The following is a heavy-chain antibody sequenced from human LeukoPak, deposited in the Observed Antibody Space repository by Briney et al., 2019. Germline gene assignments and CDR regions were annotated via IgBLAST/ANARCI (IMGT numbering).Heavy chain of an antibody. D-gene: IGHD3-10*01. CDR3: ARVGYHGSGSFDY. CDR2: ISPTGYTI. J-gene: IGHJ4*02. CDR1: AFSFSSYE. Sequence: PGGSLRLSCAASAFSFSSYEMNWVRQAPGQGLEWVSYISPTGYTIYYADSEKGRFTISRDSAKNSLYLQMSSLRAEDTAVYYCARVGYHGSGSFDYWGQGTLVTVSS. V-gene: IGHV3-48*03.